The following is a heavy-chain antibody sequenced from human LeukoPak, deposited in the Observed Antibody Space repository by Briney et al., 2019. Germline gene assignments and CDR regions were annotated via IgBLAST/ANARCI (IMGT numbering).Heavy chain of an antibody. J-gene: IGHJ4*02. CDR2: ISGDGGTT. Sequence: GGSLRLSCTASGFTFDDYAMHWVRQAPAKGLEWVSLISGDGGTTDYADSVKGRFTISRDNRRNSLYLHMNSLWTEDTALYFCAKVYVGSWYAYDHWGQGTLVTVSS. D-gene: IGHD6-13*01. CDR3: AKVYVGSWYAYDH. CDR1: GFTFDDYA. V-gene: IGHV3-43*02.